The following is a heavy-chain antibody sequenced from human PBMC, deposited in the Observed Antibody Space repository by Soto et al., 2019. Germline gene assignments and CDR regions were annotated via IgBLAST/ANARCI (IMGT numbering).Heavy chain of an antibody. Sequence: GGSLRLSCAASGFTFSSYAMSWVRQAPGKGLEWVSTISGSGGSTYYADSVKGRFTISRDNSKNTLYLQMNSLRAEDTAVYYCARDREIYYDSSGYYYLTRGIDYWGQGTLVTVSS. CDR2: ISGSGGST. J-gene: IGHJ4*02. V-gene: IGHV3-23*01. CDR1: GFTFSSYA. CDR3: ARDREIYYDSSGYYYLTRGIDY. D-gene: IGHD3-22*01.